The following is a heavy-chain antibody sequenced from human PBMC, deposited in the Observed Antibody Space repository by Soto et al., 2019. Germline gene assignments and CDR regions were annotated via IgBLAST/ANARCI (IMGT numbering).Heavy chain of an antibody. CDR2: IYPGDSDT. D-gene: IGHD3-3*01. CDR3: ARAGWSGYYTFNWFDP. J-gene: IGHJ5*02. Sequence: GESLKISCKGSGYSFTSYWIGWVRQMPGKGLEWMGTIYPGDSDTRYSPSFQGQVTISADKSISTAYLQWSSLKASDTAMYYCARAGWSGYYTFNWFDPWGQGTLVTVSS. V-gene: IGHV5-51*01. CDR1: GYSFTSYW.